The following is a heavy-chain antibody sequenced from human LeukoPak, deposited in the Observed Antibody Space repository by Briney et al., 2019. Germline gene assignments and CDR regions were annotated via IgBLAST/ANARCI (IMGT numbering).Heavy chain of an antibody. CDR1: GFTFSGSA. D-gene: IGHD6-13*01. V-gene: IGHV3-73*01. J-gene: IGHJ6*02. Sequence: GGSLRLSCAASGFTFSGSAMHWVRQASGKGLEWIGLIRIKANNYATVYGASLTGRFTISRDDSKNTAYLQMDSLKTEDTAVYYCTRGISGYGLNVWGQGTTVTVSS. CDR2: IRIKANNYAT. CDR3: TRGISGYGLNV.